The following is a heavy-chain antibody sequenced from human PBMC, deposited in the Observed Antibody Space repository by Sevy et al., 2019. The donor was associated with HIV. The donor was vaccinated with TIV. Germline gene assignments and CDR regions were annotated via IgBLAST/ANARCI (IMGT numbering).Heavy chain of an antibody. J-gene: IGHJ4*02. Sequence: GGSLRLSCAASGFRFEDYGMHWVRRAPGKGLEWVSGVGWNSVSVGYAVSVKGRFTISRDNAKNLLYLQMNSLTSEDTALYYGAKDLLPYGSGSYPLDYWGQGTVVTVSS. CDR1: GFRFEDYG. V-gene: IGHV3-9*01. D-gene: IGHD3-10*01. CDR3: AKDLLPYGSGSYPLDY. CDR2: VGWNSVSV.